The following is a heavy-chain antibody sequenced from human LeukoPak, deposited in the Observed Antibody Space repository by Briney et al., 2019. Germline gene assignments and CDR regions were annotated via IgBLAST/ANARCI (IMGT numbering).Heavy chain of an antibody. CDR3: ARGDGYRRAPD. V-gene: IGHV4-34*01. Sequence: SQTLSLTCAVYGGSFSGYYWSWIRQPPGKGLEWIGEINHSGSTNYNPSLKSRVTISVDTSKNQFSLKLSSVTAADTAVYYCARGDGYRRAPDWGQGTLVTVSS. J-gene: IGHJ4*02. D-gene: IGHD5-24*01. CDR2: INHSGST. CDR1: GGSFSGYY.